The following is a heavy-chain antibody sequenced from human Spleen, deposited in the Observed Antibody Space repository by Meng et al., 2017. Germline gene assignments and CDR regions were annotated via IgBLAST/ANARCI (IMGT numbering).Heavy chain of an antibody. CDR3: AKGKGGYDPFDS. CDR1: GFTFGTYT. V-gene: IGHV3-23*01. D-gene: IGHD5-12*01. Sequence: EVHLLESGGGSIQHGGSLRLSCAASGFTFGTYTMTWFRQPPGMGLEWVSAISSSGGSTYYADSVKGRFTISRDNSKNTLYLQMNSLRAEDTALYYCAKGKGGYDPFDSWGQGTLVTVSS. CDR2: ISSSGGST. J-gene: IGHJ4*02.